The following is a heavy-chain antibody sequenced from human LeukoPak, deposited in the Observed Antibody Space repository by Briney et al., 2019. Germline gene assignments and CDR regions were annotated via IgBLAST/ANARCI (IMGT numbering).Heavy chain of an antibody. CDR2: IYYSGST. CDR3: ASDSGPGEDFWSGYRGFDP. V-gene: IGHV4-30-4*01. J-gene: IGHJ5*02. CDR1: GDSISSGDYY. Sequence: SETLSLTCTVSGDSISSGDYYWTWIRQPPGKGLEWIGHIYYSGSTYYNPSLKSRVTISVDTSKNQFSLKLSSVTAADTAVYYCASDSGPGEDFWSGYRGFDPWGQGTLVTVSS. D-gene: IGHD3-3*01.